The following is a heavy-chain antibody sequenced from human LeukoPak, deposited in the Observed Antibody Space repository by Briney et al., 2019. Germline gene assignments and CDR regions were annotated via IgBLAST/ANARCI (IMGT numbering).Heavy chain of an antibody. CDR1: GYSISSGYY. V-gene: IGHV4-38-2*01. D-gene: IGHD4-17*01. CDR2: IYHSGST. CDR3: ARQITVTRPEGPFDY. Sequence: SETLSLTCAVSGYSISSGYYWGWNRQPPGKGLEWIGSIYHSGSTYNNPSLKSRVTISVDTSKNQFSLKLSSVTAADTAVYYCARQITVTRPEGPFDYWGQGTLVTVSS. J-gene: IGHJ4*02.